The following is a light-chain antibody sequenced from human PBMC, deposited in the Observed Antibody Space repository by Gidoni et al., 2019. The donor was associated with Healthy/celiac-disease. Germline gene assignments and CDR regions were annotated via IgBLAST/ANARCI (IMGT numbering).Light chain of an antibody. CDR2: KAS. J-gene: IGKJ1*01. CDR1: QGISSW. Sequence: DIQMTQSPSTLSASVGDRVTITCRASQGISSWLAWYQKKPGKAPKLLIYKASSLESGVPSMISGSGSGTEFTLTISSLQPDDFATYYCQQYNSYSWTFGQGTKVEIK. CDR3: QQYNSYSWT. V-gene: IGKV1-5*03.